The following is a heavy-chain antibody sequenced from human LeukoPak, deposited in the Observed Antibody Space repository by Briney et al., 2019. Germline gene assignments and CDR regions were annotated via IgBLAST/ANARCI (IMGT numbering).Heavy chain of an antibody. CDR1: GGSIRSGSYY. CDR3: ARALVSHPTSSNWFDPPHDYFDS. CDR2: ISTSGST. V-gene: IGHV4-61*02. J-gene: IGHJ4*02. D-gene: IGHD6-13*01. Sequence: PSETLSLTCTVSGGSIRSGSYYWSWIRQPAGKGLEWIGRISTSGSTDYSPSLNSRVTISLDTSKNQFSLKLTSVTAADTAVYYCARALVSHPTSSNWFDPPHDYFDSWGQGTLVTVSS.